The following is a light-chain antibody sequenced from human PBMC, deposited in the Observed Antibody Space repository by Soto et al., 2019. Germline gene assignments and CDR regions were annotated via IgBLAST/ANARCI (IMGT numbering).Light chain of an antibody. V-gene: IGLV1-44*01. CDR2: SNN. Sequence: QSVLTQPPSASGTLGQRVTISCSGSSSNIGSNTVNWYQQLPGTATKLLIYSNNQRPSGVPDRFSGSKSGTSASLAISGLQSEDEADYYCAAWDDSLNGWVFGGGTKVTVL. CDR3: AAWDDSLNGWV. CDR1: SSNIGSNT. J-gene: IGLJ3*02.